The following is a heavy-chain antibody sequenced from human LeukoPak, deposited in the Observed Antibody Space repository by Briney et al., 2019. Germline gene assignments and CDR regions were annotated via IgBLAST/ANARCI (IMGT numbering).Heavy chain of an antibody. Sequence: GGSLRLSCAASGFTFSSYSMNWVRQAPGKGLEWVSSISTGSSYIFYADSVKGRFTISRDNAKNSLYLQMNSLRAEDTAVYYCARGVIYSSGWYSFDYWGQGTLVTVSS. CDR2: ISTGSSYI. J-gene: IGHJ4*02. CDR1: GFTFSSYS. D-gene: IGHD6-19*01. V-gene: IGHV3-21*01. CDR3: ARGVIYSSGWYSFDY.